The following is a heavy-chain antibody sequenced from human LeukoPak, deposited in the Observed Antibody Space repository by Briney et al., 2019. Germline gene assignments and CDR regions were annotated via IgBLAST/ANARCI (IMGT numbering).Heavy chain of an antibody. CDR2: INPNSGGT. Sequence: ASVKVSCKASGYTFTDYYIHWVRQAPGQGLEWMGWINPNSGGTNYAQKFQGRVTMTRDTSISTAYMELSRLRSDDTAVYYCARVPGKQQLVLGYWGQGTLVTVSS. CDR1: GYTFTDYY. J-gene: IGHJ4*02. CDR3: ARVPGKQQLVLGY. V-gene: IGHV1-2*02. D-gene: IGHD6-13*01.